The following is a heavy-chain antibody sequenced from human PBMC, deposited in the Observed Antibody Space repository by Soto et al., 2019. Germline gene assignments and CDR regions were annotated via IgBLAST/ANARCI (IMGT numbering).Heavy chain of an antibody. V-gene: IGHV1-58*01. J-gene: IGHJ4*02. CDR3: AADLQSDFWSGYRDYYFDY. CDR2: IVVGSGNT. D-gene: IGHD3-3*01. Sequence: SVKVSCKASGFTFTSSAVQWVRRARGQRLEWIGWIVVGSGNTNYAQKFQERVTITRDMSTSTAYMELSSLRSEDTAVYYCAADLQSDFWSGYRDYYFDYWGQGTLVTVSS. CDR1: GFTFTSSA.